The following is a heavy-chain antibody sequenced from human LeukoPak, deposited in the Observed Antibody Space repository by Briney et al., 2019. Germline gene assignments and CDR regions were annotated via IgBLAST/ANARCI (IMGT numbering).Heavy chain of an antibody. CDR2: INSDGIST. CDR3: ARVGYSSGWYSFDY. D-gene: IGHD6-19*01. V-gene: IGHV3-74*01. J-gene: IGHJ4*02. CDR1: GFTFSSYW. Sequence: GGSLRLSCAASGFTFSSYWMHWARQAPGKGLVWVSRINSDGISTSYADSVKGRFTISRDNAKNTLYLQMNSLRAEDTAVYYCARVGYSSGWYSFDYWGQRTLVTVSS.